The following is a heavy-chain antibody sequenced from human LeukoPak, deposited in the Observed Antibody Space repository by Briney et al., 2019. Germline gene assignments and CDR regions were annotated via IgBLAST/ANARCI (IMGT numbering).Heavy chain of an antibody. CDR3: ARTRTQQPLNFDY. CDR2: INPNSGGT. J-gene: IGHJ4*02. CDR1: GYTFTGYY. D-gene: IGHD6-13*01. Sequence: RASVKVSCKASGYTFTGYYMHWVRQALGQGLEWMGWINPNSGGTNYAQKFQGRVTMTRDTSISTAYMELSRLRSDDTAVYYCARTRTQQPLNFDYWGQGTLVTVSS. V-gene: IGHV1-2*02.